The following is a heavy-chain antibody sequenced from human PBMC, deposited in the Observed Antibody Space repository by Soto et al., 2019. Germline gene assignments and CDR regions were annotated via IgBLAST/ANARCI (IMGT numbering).Heavy chain of an antibody. CDR2: IYYTGNT. J-gene: IGHJ4*02. CDR1: GGSISSGGTGSY. Sequence: SETLSLTCTVSGGSISSGGTGSYWTWIRQLPGKGLEWIGYIYYTGNTYYNPSLKSRPTISIDTSENQFSLKLTSVTASDTAVYFCASGHDAYKVRYWGQGTLVTVSS. CDR3: ASGHDAYKVRY. V-gene: IGHV4-31*03. D-gene: IGHD1-1*01.